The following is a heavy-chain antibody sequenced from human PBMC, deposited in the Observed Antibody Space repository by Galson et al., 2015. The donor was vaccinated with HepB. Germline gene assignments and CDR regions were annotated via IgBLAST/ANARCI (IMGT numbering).Heavy chain of an antibody. J-gene: IGHJ4*02. CDR2: ISTGSSYT. CDR1: GFIFSDYY. Sequence: SLRLSCAASGFIFSDYYMSWIRQAPGKGPEWVSYISTGSSYTHYADSVKGRFTISRDNAKNSVYLQMNSLRAEDTAIYYCAKGGPSTWIQLWYLFDSWGREPWSPSPQ. CDR3: AKGGPSTWIQLWYLFDS. D-gene: IGHD5-18*01. V-gene: IGHV3-11*06.